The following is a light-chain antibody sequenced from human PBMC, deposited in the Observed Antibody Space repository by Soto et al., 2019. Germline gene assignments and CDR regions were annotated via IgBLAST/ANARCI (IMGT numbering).Light chain of an antibody. CDR2: GNT. V-gene: IGLV1-40*01. J-gene: IGLJ1*01. CDR1: SSNIGAGYD. CDR3: QSFDSSLRNCV. Sequence: QSVLTQPPSVSGAPGQRVTISCTGNSSNIGAGYDVHWYQQLPGTAPKLLICGNTNRPSGVPDRFSGSKSDTSASLAITGLQAEDEADYYCQSFDSSLRNCVFGTGTKVTVL.